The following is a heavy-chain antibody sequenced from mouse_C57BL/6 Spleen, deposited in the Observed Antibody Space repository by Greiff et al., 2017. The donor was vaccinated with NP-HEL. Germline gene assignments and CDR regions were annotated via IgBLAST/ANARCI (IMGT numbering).Heavy chain of an antibody. V-gene: IGHV1-18*01. CDR2: INPNNGGT. CDR1: GYTFTDYN. D-gene: IGHD2-5*01. J-gene: IGHJ1*03. Sequence: EVQGVESGPELVKPGASVKIPCKASGYTFTDYNMDWVKQSHGKSLEWIGDINPNNGGTIYNQKFKGKATLTVDKSSSTAYMELRSLTSEDTAVYYCARSSNHWYFDVWGTGTTVTVSS. CDR3: ARSSNHWYFDV.